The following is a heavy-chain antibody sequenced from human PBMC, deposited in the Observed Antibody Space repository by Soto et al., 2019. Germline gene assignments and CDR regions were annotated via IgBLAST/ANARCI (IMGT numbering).Heavy chain of an antibody. J-gene: IGHJ4*02. V-gene: IGHV3-23*01. D-gene: IGHD1-20*01. Sequence: PGGSLRLSCAASGFTFSNYALSWVRQAPGRGLEWVSAISGNDGATWYADSVKGRFTISRDNSKNTVYVQMNSLRAEDTAIYYCTRETVAGITGLDYWGPGTLVTV. CDR1: GFTFSNYA. CDR3: TRETVAGITGLDY. CDR2: ISGNDGAT.